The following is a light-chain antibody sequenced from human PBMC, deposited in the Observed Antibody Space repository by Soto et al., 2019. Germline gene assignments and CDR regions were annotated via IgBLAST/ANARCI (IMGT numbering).Light chain of an antibody. J-gene: IGKJ1*01. CDR2: KAS. V-gene: IGKV1-5*03. CDR3: QHYNSYSEA. CDR1: QTISSW. Sequence: DIQITQSPPTLSSSVLDIVTITCRASQTISSWLAWYQQKPGKAPKLLIYKASTLKSGVPSRFSGSGSGTEFTLTISSLQPHDFATYYCQHYNSYSEAFGQGTKVDIK.